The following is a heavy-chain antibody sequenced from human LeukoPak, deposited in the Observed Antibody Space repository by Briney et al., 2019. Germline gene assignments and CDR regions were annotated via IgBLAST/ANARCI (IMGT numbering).Heavy chain of an antibody. CDR3: AKGRGPTIFGVVSFGY. V-gene: IGHV3-23*01. J-gene: IGHJ4*02. CDR2: ISGSGGST. Sequence: GGSLRLSCAASGFTFSSYAMSWVRQAPGKGLEWVSAISGSGGSTYYADSVKGRFTISRDNSKNTLYLQMNSLRAEDTAVYYCAKGRGPTIFGVVSFGYWGQGTLVTVSS. CDR1: GFTFSSYA. D-gene: IGHD3-3*01.